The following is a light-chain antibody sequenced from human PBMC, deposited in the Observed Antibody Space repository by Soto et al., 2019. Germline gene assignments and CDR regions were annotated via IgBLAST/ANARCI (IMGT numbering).Light chain of an antibody. J-gene: IGKJ4*01. CDR1: QSVGSN. Sequence: EIVMTQSAATLFVSPGERATLSCRPSQSVGSNLAWYQQKPGQAPRLLIYAASTRATGIPARFSGSGSGTDFTLTISSLQSEDFAVYYCQQYNVWPLTFGGGTKVEIE. V-gene: IGKV3-15*01. CDR2: AAS. CDR3: QQYNVWPLT.